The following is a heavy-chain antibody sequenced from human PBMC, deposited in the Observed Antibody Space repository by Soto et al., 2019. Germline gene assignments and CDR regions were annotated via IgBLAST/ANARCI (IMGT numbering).Heavy chain of an antibody. Sequence: GGSLRLSCAASGFTFSNYYMTWIRQAPGKGLECLSYISSREVTVYYADSVKGRFTISRDNTKNSLYLQMTTLRDEDTAVYYCARVSASRSHVNGRDYFDSWGQGTMVTVSS. CDR2: ISSREVTV. J-gene: IGHJ4*02. V-gene: IGHV3-11*01. D-gene: IGHD1-1*01. CDR3: ARVSASRSHVNGRDYFDS. CDR1: GFTFSNYY.